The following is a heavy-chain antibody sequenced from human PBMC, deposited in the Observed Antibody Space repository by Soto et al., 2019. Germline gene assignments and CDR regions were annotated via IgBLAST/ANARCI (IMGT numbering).Heavy chain of an antibody. V-gene: IGHV1-69*13. CDR2: IIPIFGTA. J-gene: IGHJ6*02. D-gene: IGHD4-17*01. Sequence: SVKVSCKASGGTFSSYAISWVRQAPGQGLEWMGGIIPIFGTANYAQKFQGRVTITADESTSTAYMELSSLRSEDTAVYYCARTTVVTDRGDYYYGMDVWGQGTTVTVS. CDR1: GGTFSSYA. CDR3: ARTTVVTDRGDYYYGMDV.